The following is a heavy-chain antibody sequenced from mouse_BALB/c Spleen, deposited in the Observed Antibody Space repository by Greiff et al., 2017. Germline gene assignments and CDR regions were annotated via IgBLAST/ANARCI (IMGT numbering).Heavy chain of an antibody. V-gene: IGHV1-4*02. CDR2: INPSSGYT. D-gene: IGHD3-2*01. J-gene: IGHJ2*01. Sequence: ESAAELARPGASVKMSCKASGYTFTSYTMHWVKQRPGQGLEWIGYINPSSGYTEYNQKFKDKTTLTADKSSSTAYMQLSSLTSEDSAVYYCARWERDSSGYVDYWGQGTTLTVSS. CDR3: ARWERDSSGYVDY. CDR1: GYTFTSYT.